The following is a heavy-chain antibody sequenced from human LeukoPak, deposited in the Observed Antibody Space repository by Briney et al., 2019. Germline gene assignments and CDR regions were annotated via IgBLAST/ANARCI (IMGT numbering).Heavy chain of an antibody. D-gene: IGHD4-11*01. V-gene: IGHV3-66*01. Sequence: GGSLRLSCAASGFTVSSNYMSWVRQAPGKGLEWVSVIYSGGSTYYADSVKGRFTISRDNSKNTLYLQMNSLRAEDTAVYYCAKGTSGYSKPKPFDYWGQGTLVTVSS. CDR3: AKGTSGYSKPKPFDY. J-gene: IGHJ4*02. CDR2: IYSGGST. CDR1: GFTVSSNY.